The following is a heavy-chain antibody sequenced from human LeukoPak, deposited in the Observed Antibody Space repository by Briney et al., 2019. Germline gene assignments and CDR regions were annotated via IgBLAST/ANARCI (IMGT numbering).Heavy chain of an antibody. CDR2: TYTGGNS. Sequence: GGSLRLSCAASGFTVSSIHMVWVRQAPGKGLEWVSVTYTGGNSYYADSVKGRFINSRDISKNTLYLQMNSLRAEDSALYHCARGGRGSAAVVAPRSFDIWGQGTMVTVSS. CDR3: ARGGRGSAAVVAPRSFDI. CDR1: GFTVSSIH. V-gene: IGHV3-53*01. D-gene: IGHD3-22*01. J-gene: IGHJ3*02.